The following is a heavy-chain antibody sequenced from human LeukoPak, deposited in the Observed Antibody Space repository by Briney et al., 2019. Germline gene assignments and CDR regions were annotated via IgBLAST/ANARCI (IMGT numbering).Heavy chain of an antibody. D-gene: IGHD3-9*01. Sequence: GESLKISCKGSGYSFTSYWIGWVRQMPGKGLEWMGIIYPGDSDTRYSPSFQGQVTISADKSISTAYLQWSSLKASDTAMYYCARSAFYDILTGYQGVSYYMDVWGKGTTVTVSS. J-gene: IGHJ6*03. CDR3: ARSAFYDILTGYQGVSYYMDV. CDR2: IYPGDSDT. V-gene: IGHV5-51*01. CDR1: GYSFTSYW.